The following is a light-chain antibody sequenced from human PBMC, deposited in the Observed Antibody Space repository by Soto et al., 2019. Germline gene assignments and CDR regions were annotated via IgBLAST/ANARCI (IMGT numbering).Light chain of an antibody. CDR1: SSNIGNDY. CDR3: ETWDSSLSAVV. Sequence: QSVLTQPPSVSAAPGQKVTISCSGSSSNIGNDYVSWYQQLPGTAPKLLIYGNNKRPSGIPDRFSGSKSGTSATLGITGLQTGDEADYYCETWDSSLSAVVFGGGTKLTVL. J-gene: IGLJ2*01. CDR2: GNN. V-gene: IGLV1-51*01.